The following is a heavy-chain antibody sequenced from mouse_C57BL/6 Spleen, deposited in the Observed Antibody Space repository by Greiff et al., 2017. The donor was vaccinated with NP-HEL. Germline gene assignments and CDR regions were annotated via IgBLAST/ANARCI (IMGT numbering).Heavy chain of an antibody. CDR1: GYTFTSYW. CDR3: ARRGTGKAWFAY. Sequence: VQLQQPGAELVKPGASVKLSCKASGYTFTSYWMHWVKQRPGQGLEWIGMIHPNSGSTNYNEKFKSKATLTVDKSSSTAYMQLSSLTSEDSAVYYCARRGTGKAWFAYWGQGTLVTVSA. J-gene: IGHJ3*01. V-gene: IGHV1-64*01. CDR2: IHPNSGST. D-gene: IGHD4-1*01.